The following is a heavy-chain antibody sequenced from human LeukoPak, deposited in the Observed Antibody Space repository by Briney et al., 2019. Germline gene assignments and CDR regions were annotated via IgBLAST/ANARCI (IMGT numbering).Heavy chain of an antibody. CDR3: ARDSGLDSSSQRRRDYYGMDV. CDR2: IFYSGST. J-gene: IGHJ6*02. D-gene: IGHD6-13*01. Sequence: PSETLSLTCIVSGGSISSSSYYWGWIRQPPGMGLEWIGSIFYSGSTYYNPSLRSRATISVDKSRNHFSLKLTSVTAADTAVYYCARDSGLDSSSQRRRDYYGMDVWGQGTTVTVSS. V-gene: IGHV4-39*02. CDR1: GGSISSSSYY.